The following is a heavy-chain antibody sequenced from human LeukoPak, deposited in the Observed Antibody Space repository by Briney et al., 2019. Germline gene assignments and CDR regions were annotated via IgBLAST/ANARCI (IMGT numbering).Heavy chain of an antibody. J-gene: IGHJ2*01. CDR1: GFTFSSYS. Sequence: GSLRLSCAASGFTFSSYSMKWVRQAPGKGLEWVSSISSGSSYIYYADSMKGRFTISRDNAKNSLYLQMNSLRAEDTAVYYCAGSDTTGYIPREWDYWYFDLWGRGTLVTVSS. V-gene: IGHV3-21*01. CDR2: ISSGSSYI. CDR3: AGSDTTGYIPREWDYWYFDL. D-gene: IGHD1-1*01.